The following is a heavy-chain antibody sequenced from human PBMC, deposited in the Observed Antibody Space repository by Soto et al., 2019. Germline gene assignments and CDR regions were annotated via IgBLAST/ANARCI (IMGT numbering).Heavy chain of an antibody. CDR1: GYSISSGYY. CDR2: IYHSGST. D-gene: IGHD3-22*01. V-gene: IGHV4-38-2*01. J-gene: IGHJ3*02. CDR3: ARAYYYDSSGYLDI. Sequence: NPSETLSLTCAVSGYSISSGYYWGWIRQPPGKGLEWIGSIYHSGSTYYNPSLKSRVTISVDTSKNQFSLKLSSVTAADTAVYYRARAYYYDSSGYLDIWGQGTMVTV.